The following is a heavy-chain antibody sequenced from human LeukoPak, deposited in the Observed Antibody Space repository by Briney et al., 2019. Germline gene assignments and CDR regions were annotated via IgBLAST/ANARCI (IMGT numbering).Heavy chain of an antibody. J-gene: IGHJ2*01. Sequence: GGSLRLSCAASGFTFSSYGMHWVRQAPGKGREWVAVIWYDGSYKYYADSVKGRFTISRDNSKNTLYLQMNSLRAEDTAVYYCAKGAGRDSSGWYWYFDLWGRGTLVTVSS. CDR3: AKGAGRDSSGWYWYFDL. CDR1: GFTFSSYG. D-gene: IGHD6-19*01. CDR2: IWYDGSYK. V-gene: IGHV3-33*06.